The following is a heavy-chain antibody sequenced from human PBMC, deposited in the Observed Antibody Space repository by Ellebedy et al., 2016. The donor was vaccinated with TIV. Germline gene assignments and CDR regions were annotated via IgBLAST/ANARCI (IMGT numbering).Heavy chain of an antibody. CDR2: IYQDGSDE. CDR1: GFSFRSYW. V-gene: IGHV3-7*01. CDR3: ARRGSYGDYAVQINSWFDP. Sequence: PGGSLRLSCAASGFSFRSYWMSWVRQAPGKGLEWVANIYQDGSDEYYVDSVKGRFTNSRDNDNKALFLQMNSLRVEDKAVYYCARRGSYGDYAVQINSWFDPWGQGTLVTVSS. D-gene: IGHD4-17*01. J-gene: IGHJ5*02.